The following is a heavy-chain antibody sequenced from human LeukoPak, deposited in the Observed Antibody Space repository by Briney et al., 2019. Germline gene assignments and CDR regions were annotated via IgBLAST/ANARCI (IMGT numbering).Heavy chain of an antibody. V-gene: IGHV4-59*01. CDR2: IYYSGST. J-gene: IGHJ2*01. CDR1: GGSISSYY. CDR3: ARDRDL. Sequence: SETLSLTCTVSGGSISSYYWSWIRQPPGKGLEWIGYIYYSGSTNYNPSLKSRVTISVDTSKNQFSLKLSSVTAADTAVYYCARDRDLWGCGTLVTVSS.